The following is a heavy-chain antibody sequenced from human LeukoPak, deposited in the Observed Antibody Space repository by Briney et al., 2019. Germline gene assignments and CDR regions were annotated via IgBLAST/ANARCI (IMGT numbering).Heavy chain of an antibody. V-gene: IGHV3-21*01. CDR3: ARWEGLVIVVVPAALDY. Sequence: PGGSLRLSCEASGVTFSSIWMGWVRQAPGKGLEWVSSISSSSSYIYYADSVKGRFTISRDNAKNSLYLQMNSLRAEDTAVYYCARWEGLVIVVVPAALDYWGQGTLVTVSS. J-gene: IGHJ4*02. CDR2: ISSSSSYI. D-gene: IGHD2-2*03. CDR1: GVTFSSIW.